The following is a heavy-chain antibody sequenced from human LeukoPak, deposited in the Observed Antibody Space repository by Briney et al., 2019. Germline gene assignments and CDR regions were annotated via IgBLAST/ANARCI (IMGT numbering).Heavy chain of an antibody. J-gene: IGHJ3*02. CDR2: IYYSGST. CDR3: ASLTTADAFDI. D-gene: IGHD3-22*01. CDR1: GGSISSYY. V-gene: IGHV4-59*01. Sequence: SETLSLTCTVSGGSISSYYWSWIRQPPGKGLEWIGYIYYSGSTNYNPSLKSRVTISVDTSKNQFSLKLSSVTAADTAVYYCASLTTADAFDIWGQGTMVTVSS.